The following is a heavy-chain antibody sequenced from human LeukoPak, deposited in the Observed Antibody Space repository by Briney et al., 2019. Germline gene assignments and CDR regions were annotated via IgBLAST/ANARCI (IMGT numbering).Heavy chain of an antibody. CDR1: GFTFSSYE. J-gene: IGHJ4*02. CDR3: ARPVGYSGSGSYYGY. V-gene: IGHV3-48*03. CDR2: ISGDGTTI. Sequence: GGSLRLSCAASGFTFSSYEMNWVRQVPGKGLEWLSYISGDGTTIHYADSVNGRFTISRDNAQNSLYLQMNSLGVEDTAVYHCARPVGYSGSGSYYGYWGQGTLVTVSS. D-gene: IGHD3-10*01.